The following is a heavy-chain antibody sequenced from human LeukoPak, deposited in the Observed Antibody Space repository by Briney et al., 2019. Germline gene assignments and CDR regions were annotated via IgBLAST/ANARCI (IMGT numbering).Heavy chain of an antibody. CDR1: GFTFNTYN. CDR2: ISSSSSYI. D-gene: IGHD3-22*01. CDR3: AMLYDSSAYHAYHFDY. Sequence: GGSLRLSCAASGFTFNTYNMNWVRQAAGKGLEWDSSISSSSSYIYYADSVKGRFTISRDNAKNSLYLQMNSLRAEDTAVYYCAMLYDSSAYHAYHFDYWGQGTLVTVSS. J-gene: IGHJ4*02. V-gene: IGHV3-21*01.